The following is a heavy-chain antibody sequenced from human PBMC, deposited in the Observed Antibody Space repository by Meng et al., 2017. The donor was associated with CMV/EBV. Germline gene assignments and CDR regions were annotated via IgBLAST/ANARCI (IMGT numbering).Heavy chain of an antibody. J-gene: IGHJ4*02. D-gene: IGHD5-12*01. V-gene: IGHV3-15*07. CDR3: ATEVDLVATTDY. CDR2: IKSKTYGGTI. CDR1: GSGFSNAW. Sequence: ASGSGFSNAWINWVRQASGKGLEWVGRIKSKTYGGTIEDAAPVKGRFTISRDDSKNTLFLQMNSLKTEDTGVYYCATEVDLVATTDYWGQGTLVTVSS.